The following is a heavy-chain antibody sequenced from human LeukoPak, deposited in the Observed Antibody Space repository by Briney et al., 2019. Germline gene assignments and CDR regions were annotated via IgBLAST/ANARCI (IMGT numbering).Heavy chain of an antibody. D-gene: IGHD1-1*01. CDR3: AKDTYKGLPWKYFQH. V-gene: IGHV3-53*01. CDR2: IYSGGST. J-gene: IGHJ1*01. CDR1: GFTVSSNY. Sequence: GGSLRLSCAASGFTVSSNYMSWVRQAPGKGLEWVSVIYSGGSTYYADSVKGRFTISRDNSKNTLYLQMNSLRAEDTAVYYCAKDTYKGLPWKYFQHWGQGTPVTVSS.